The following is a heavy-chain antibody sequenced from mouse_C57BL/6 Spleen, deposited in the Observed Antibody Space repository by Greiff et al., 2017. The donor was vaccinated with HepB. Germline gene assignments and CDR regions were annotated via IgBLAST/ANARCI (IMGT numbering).Heavy chain of an antibody. V-gene: IGHV1-50*01. CDR1: GYTFTSYW. Sequence: QVQLKQPGAELVKPGASVKLSCKASGYTFTSYWMQWVKQRPGQGLEWIGEIDPSDSYTNYNQKFKGKATLTVDTSSSTAYMQLSSLTSEDSAVYYCARAGGWFDYWGQGTTLTGSS. CDR2: IDPSDSYT. D-gene: IGHD1-1*02. CDR3: ARAGGWFDY. J-gene: IGHJ2*01.